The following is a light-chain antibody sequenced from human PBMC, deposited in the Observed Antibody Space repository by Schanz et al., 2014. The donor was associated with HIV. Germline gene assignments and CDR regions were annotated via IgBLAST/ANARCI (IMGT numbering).Light chain of an antibody. CDR1: SNDIGTYKY. J-gene: IGLJ2*01. CDR2: EVN. V-gene: IGLV2-8*01. CDR3: SSYTSSSPVV. Sequence: QSVLTQPPSASGSPGQSVTISCTGTSNDIGTYKYVSWYRQHPGKAPKLIIYEVNKRTSGVPARFSGYKSGNTASLTISGLRAEDEAVYYCSSYTSSSPVVFGGGTKLTVL.